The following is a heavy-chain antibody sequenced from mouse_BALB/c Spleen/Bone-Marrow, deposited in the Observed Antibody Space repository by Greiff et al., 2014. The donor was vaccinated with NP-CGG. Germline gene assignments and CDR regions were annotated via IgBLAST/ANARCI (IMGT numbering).Heavy chain of an antibody. V-gene: IGHV14-3*02. J-gene: IGHJ2*01. D-gene: IGHD1-1*01. CDR1: GFNIKDTY. Sequence: LQESGAELVKPGASVKLSCTASGFNIKDTYMHWVKQRPEQGLEWIGRIDPANGNSKYDPKFQGKATITADTSSNTAYLQLSSLTSEDTAVYYCAFITTVVEYYFDYWGQGTTLTVSS. CDR3: AFITTVVEYYFDY. CDR2: IDPANGNS.